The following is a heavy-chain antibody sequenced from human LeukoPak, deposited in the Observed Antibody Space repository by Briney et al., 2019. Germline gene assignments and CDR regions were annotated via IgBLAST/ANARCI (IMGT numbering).Heavy chain of an antibody. CDR1: GGSFSGYY. Sequence: SETLSLTCAFYGGSFSGYYWSWIRQPPGKGLEWIGEINHSGGTNYNPSLKSRVAISADTSKNQFSLKLSSVTAADTAVYYCAREVLAAAGTYDYWGQGNLVTVSS. V-gene: IGHV4-34*01. CDR2: INHSGGT. D-gene: IGHD6-13*01. J-gene: IGHJ4*02. CDR3: AREVLAAAGTYDY.